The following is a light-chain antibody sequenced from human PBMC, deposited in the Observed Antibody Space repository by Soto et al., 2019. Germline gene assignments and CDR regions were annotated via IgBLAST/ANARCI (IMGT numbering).Light chain of an antibody. CDR1: QSISSW. CDR3: QQYNSNVA. CDR2: KAS. V-gene: IGKV1-5*03. J-gene: IGKJ1*01. Sequence: DIQMTQSPSTLSASVGDRVTITCRASQSISSWLAWYQQKPGKAPLLLIYKASSLESGVPSRFSGSGSGTEFTLTISSLQPDDFATYYCQQYNSNVAFGRGTKVDIK.